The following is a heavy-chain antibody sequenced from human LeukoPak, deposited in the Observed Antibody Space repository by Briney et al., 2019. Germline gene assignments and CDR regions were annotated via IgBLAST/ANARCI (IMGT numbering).Heavy chain of an antibody. D-gene: IGHD4-11*01. CDR1: GGSISNSSYY. CDR3: ARTGTTPLDY. CDR2: IYYSGST. V-gene: IGHV4-31*03. Sequence: SETLSLTCTVSGGSISNSSYYWGWFRQPPGKGLEWIGYIYYSGSTYYNPSLKSRVTISVDTSKNQFSLKLSSVTAADTAVYYCARTGTTPLDYWGQGTLVTVSS. J-gene: IGHJ4*02.